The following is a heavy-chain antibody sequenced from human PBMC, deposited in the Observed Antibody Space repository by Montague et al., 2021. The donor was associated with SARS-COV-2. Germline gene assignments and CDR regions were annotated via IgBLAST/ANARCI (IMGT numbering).Heavy chain of an antibody. CDR3: ARDREYCSSASCYDIYYGMDV. Sequence: SLRLSCAASGFTFTHYEMNWVRQAPGKGPERVSYISSSGSIIYYADSVKGRFTISRDVAKNSLYLQMSSLRAEDTAVYYCARDREYCSSASCYDIYYGMDVWGPGTTVTVSS. J-gene: IGHJ6*02. CDR2: ISSSGSII. V-gene: IGHV3-48*03. D-gene: IGHD2-2*01. CDR1: GFTFTHYE.